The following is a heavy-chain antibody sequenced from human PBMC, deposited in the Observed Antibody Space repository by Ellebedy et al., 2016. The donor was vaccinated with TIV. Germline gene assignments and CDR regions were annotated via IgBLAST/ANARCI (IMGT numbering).Heavy chain of an antibody. J-gene: IGHJ4*02. CDR1: GFTFSSYS. Sequence: GESLEISCAASGFTFSSYSMNWVRQAPGKGLEWVSYITGISSTIYYADSVKGRFTVSRDNAKNSLYLQMNSLRDEDTAVYYCARGGYGDYWGQGTLVTVSS. V-gene: IGHV3-48*02. CDR3: ARGGYGDY. CDR2: ITGISSTI. D-gene: IGHD5-12*01.